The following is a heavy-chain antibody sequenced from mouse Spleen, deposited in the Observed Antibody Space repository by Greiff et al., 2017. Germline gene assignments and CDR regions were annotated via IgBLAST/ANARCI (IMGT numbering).Heavy chain of an antibody. J-gene: IGHJ1*01. CDR2: IYPGSGST. Sequence: QVQLQQPGAELVKPGASVKMSCKASGYTFTSYWITWVKQRPGQGLEWIGDIYPGSGSTNYNEKFKSKATLTVDTSSSTAYMQLSRLTSEDSAVYYCARRTGTWLYWYFDVWGAGTTVTVSS. CDR3: ARRTGTWLYWYFDV. V-gene: IGHV1-55*01. D-gene: IGHD4-1*01. CDR1: GYTFTSYW.